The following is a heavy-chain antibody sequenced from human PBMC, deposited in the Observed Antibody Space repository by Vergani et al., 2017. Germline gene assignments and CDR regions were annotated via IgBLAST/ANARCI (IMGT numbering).Heavy chain of an antibody. J-gene: IGHJ4*02. CDR1: GGTFSSYA. D-gene: IGHD2-21*01. CDR2: IIPILGIA. V-gene: IGHV1-69*04. Sequence: QVQLVQSGAEVKKPGSSVTVSCKASGGTFSSYAISWVRQAPGQGLEWMGRIIPILGIANYAQKFQGRVTITADKSTSTAYMELSSLRSEDTAVYYCARSEEGSWGLVGKGYFDYWGQGTLVTVSS. CDR3: ARSEEGSWGLVGKGYFDY.